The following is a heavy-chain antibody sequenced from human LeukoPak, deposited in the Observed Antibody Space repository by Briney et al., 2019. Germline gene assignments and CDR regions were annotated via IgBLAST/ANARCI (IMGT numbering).Heavy chain of an antibody. J-gene: IGHJ3*02. CDR2: IYYSGST. CDR3: ASDYCSGGSCYSDYAFDI. D-gene: IGHD2-15*01. V-gene: IGHV4-59*01. CDR1: GGSISTYY. Sequence: TSETLSLTCTVSGGSISTYYWSWIRQPPGKGLEWIGYIYYSGSTNYNPSLKSRVTISVDTSKNQFSLKLRSVTAADTAVYYCASDYCSGGSCYSDYAFDIWGQGTMVTVSS.